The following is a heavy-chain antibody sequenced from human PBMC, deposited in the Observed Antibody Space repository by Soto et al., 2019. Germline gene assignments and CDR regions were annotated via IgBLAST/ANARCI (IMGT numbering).Heavy chain of an antibody. CDR1: GASISGGDYY. D-gene: IGHD2-8*02. CDR2: IYYSGIT. J-gene: IGHJ4*02. CDR3: ARGGGVYYFDY. V-gene: IGHV4-61*08. Sequence: SETLSLTCTVSGASISGGDYYWSWIRQPPGKGLEWIGYIYYSGITDYNPSLKSRVTISVDTSKSQFSLKLSSVTAADTAVYYCARGGGVYYFDYWGQGTLVTVSS.